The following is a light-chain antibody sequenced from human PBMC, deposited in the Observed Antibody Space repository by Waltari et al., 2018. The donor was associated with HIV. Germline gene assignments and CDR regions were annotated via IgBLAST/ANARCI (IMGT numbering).Light chain of an antibody. Sequence: QSALTQPASVSGSPGQSLTISCTGTGSDLRDYNSVPGYQHHPGKAPKVIIYEVSNRPSGVSSRFSGSISGNTASLTISGLQAEDEADYFCTSYISSASPEFGGGTKVTVL. CDR2: EVS. J-gene: IGLJ3*02. V-gene: IGLV2-14*01. CDR1: GSDLRDYNS. CDR3: TSYISSASPE.